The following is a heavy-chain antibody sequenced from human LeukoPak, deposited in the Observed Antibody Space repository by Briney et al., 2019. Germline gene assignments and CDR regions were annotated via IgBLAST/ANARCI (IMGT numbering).Heavy chain of an antibody. CDR1: GFTFSSYW. J-gene: IGHJ3*02. D-gene: IGHD3-22*01. CDR2: INSDGTST. V-gene: IGHV3-74*01. CDR3: ARGGLDYYDSSGSLYAFDI. Sequence: GGSLRLSCAASGFTFSSYWMHWVRQAPGKGLVWVSRINSDGTSTTYADSVKGRFAISRDNAKNTLYLQMNSLRAEDTAVFYCARGGLDYYDSSGSLYAFDIWGQGTLVTVSS.